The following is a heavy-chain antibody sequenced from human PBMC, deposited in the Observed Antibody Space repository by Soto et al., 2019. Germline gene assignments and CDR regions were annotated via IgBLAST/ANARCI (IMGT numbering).Heavy chain of an antibody. D-gene: IGHD3-10*01. CDR3: ASYSGNSWFDP. Sequence: SETLSLTCAVYGGSFSGYYWSWIRQPPGKGLEWIGEINHSGSTNYNPSLKSRVTISVDTSKNQFSLKLSSVTAADTAVYYCASYSGNSWFDPWGQGTLVTVSS. CDR2: INHSGST. V-gene: IGHV4-34*01. CDR1: GGSFSGYY. J-gene: IGHJ5*02.